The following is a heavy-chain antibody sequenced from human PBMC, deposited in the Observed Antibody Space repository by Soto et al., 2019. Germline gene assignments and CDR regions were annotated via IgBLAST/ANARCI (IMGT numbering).Heavy chain of an antibody. D-gene: IGHD6-19*01. Sequence: GGSLRLSCAASRFTFSSYGMHWVRQAPGKGLEWVAVISYDGSNKYYADSVKGRFTISRDNSKNTLYLQMNSLRAEDTAVYHCAKDRRRVAVTGLFDYCGQGTLVTVSS. CDR1: RFTFSSYG. V-gene: IGHV3-30*18. CDR3: AKDRRRVAVTGLFDY. J-gene: IGHJ4*02. CDR2: ISYDGSNK.